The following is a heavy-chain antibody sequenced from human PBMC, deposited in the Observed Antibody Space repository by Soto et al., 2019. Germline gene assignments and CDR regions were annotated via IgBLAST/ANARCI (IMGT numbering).Heavy chain of an antibody. CDR1: GYTFTSYY. V-gene: IGHV1-46*01. Sequence: GASVKVSCKASGYTFTSYYMHWVRQAPGQGLEWMGIINPSGDSTSYAQKFQGRVTMTRDTSTSTVYMELSSLRSEDTAVYYCARNGRYSSGYYPPPYYFYAMDVWGQGTTVTVSS. CDR2: INPSGDST. J-gene: IGHJ6*02. D-gene: IGHD6-19*01. CDR3: ARNGRYSSGYYPPPYYFYAMDV.